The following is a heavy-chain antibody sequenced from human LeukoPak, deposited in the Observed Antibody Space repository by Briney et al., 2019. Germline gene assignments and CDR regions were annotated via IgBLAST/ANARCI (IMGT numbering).Heavy chain of an antibody. Sequence: PSETLSLTCTVSGGSISSYYWSWIRQPPGKGLEWIGYIYYSGSTNYNPSLKSRVTISVDTSKNQFSLKLSSVTAADTAVYYCARVPSYASKWYFDYWGQGTLVTVSS. CDR2: IYYSGST. CDR1: GGSISSYY. CDR3: ARVPSYASKWYFDY. J-gene: IGHJ4*02. D-gene: IGHD2-2*01. V-gene: IGHV4-59*01.